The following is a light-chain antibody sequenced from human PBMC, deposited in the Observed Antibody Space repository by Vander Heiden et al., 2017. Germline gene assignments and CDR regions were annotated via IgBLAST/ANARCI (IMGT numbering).Light chain of an antibody. Sequence: DIVMTQSPLSLPVTPGEPASISCRSCHSLLHSNGYNYLDWYLQKPAQSPQLLIYLGSNRASGVPDRFSGSGSGTDFTLKISRVEAEDVGVYYCRQALQTPRTFGQGTKVEIK. V-gene: IGKV2-28*01. J-gene: IGKJ1*01. CDR3: RQALQTPRT. CDR2: LGS. CDR1: HSLLHSNGYNY.